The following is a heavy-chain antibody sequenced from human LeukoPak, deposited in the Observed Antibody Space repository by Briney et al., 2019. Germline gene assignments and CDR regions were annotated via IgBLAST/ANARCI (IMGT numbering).Heavy chain of an antibody. D-gene: IGHD1-14*01. J-gene: IGHJ4*02. CDR3: ASERRYCFDY. CDR1: GFTFSSYA. CDR2: ISYDGSNK. V-gene: IGHV3-30-3*01. Sequence: PGGSLRLSCAASGFTFSSYAMHWVRQAPGKGLEWVAVISYDGSNKYYADSVKGRFTISRDNSKNTLYLQMNSLRAEDTAVYYCASERRYCFDYWGQGTLVTVSS.